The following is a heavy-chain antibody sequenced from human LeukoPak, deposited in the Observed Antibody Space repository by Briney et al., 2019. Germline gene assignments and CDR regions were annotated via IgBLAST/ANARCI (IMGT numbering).Heavy chain of an antibody. CDR2: ISYDGSNK. D-gene: IGHD3-10*01. Sequence: GSLRLSCAASGFTFSSYGMHWVRQAPGKGLEWVAVISYDGSNKYYADSVKGRFTISRDNSKNTLYLQMNSLRAEDTAVYYCAKDFRVYYGSGSYYGMDVWGQGTTVTVSS. V-gene: IGHV3-30*18. CDR3: AKDFRVYYGSGSYYGMDV. J-gene: IGHJ6*02. CDR1: GFTFSSYG.